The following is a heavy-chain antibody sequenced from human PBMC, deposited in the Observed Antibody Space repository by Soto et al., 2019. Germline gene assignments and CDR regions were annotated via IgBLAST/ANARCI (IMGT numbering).Heavy chain of an antibody. CDR2: IIPIFETA. CDR3: ARGGIHFADSSGHAFDS. J-gene: IGHJ4*02. CDR1: GDTFDIYG. D-gene: IGHD3-22*01. V-gene: IGHV1-69*06. Sequence: QVELVQSGAEVKKPGSSVKVSCKASGDTFDIYGFNWVRQAPGEGLEWMGVIIPIFETADYAQKFQGRVSITADKSTSTAYMALGSLTSEDTAVYYCARGGIHFADSSGHAFDSWGQGTLISVTS.